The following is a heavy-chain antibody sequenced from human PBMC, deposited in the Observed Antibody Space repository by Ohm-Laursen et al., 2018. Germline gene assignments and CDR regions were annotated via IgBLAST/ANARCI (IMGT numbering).Heavy chain of an antibody. D-gene: IGHD2-2*01. J-gene: IGHJ4*02. V-gene: IGHV4-34*01. CDR3: ASLNNDCSSTSCYQYFDY. Sequence: SQTLSLTCTVSSVSISSYYWTWIRQPPGKGLEWIGEINHSGSTNYNPSLKSRVTISVDTSKNQFSLKLSSVTAADTAVYYCASLNNDCSSTSCYQYFDYWGQGTLVTVSS. CDR1: SVSISSYY. CDR2: INHSGST.